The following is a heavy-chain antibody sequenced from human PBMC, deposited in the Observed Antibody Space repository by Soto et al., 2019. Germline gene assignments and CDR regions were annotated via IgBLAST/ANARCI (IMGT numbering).Heavy chain of an antibody. Sequence: ASVKVSCKASGYTFTSYSMHWVRQAPGQRLEWMGWINAGNGNTKYSQKFQGRVTITRDTSASTAYMELSSLRSEDTAVFFCARAVAVPADFDYWGQGTLVTVSS. V-gene: IGHV1-3*01. CDR2: INAGNGNT. CDR3: ARAVAVPADFDY. J-gene: IGHJ4*02. D-gene: IGHD6-19*01. CDR1: GYTFTSYS.